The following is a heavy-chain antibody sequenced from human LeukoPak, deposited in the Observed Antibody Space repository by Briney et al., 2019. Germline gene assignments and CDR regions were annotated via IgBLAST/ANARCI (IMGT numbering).Heavy chain of an antibody. CDR1: GGSITTSSYY. CDR3: ARAFRARYFDL. D-gene: IGHD2/OR15-2a*01. CDR2: IYYSGST. V-gene: IGHV4-39*01. Sequence: SETLSLTCTVSGGSITTSSYYWGWIRQPPGKGLEWIGIIYYSGSTYYNPSLKGRVAISVDTSKNQFSLKLSSVTAADTAVYYCARAFRARYFDLWGRGTLVTVSS. J-gene: IGHJ2*01.